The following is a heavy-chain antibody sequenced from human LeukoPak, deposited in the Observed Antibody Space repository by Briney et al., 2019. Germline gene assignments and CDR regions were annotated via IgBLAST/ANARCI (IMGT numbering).Heavy chain of an antibody. J-gene: IGHJ4*02. CDR3: AKGGAWFGEFRFDY. D-gene: IGHD3-10*01. CDR2: ISSSSSYI. Sequence: PGGSLRLSCAASGFTFSSYSMNWVRQAPGKGLEWVSSISSSSSYIYYADSVKGRFTISRDNAKNSLYLQMNSLRAEDTAVYYCAKGGAWFGEFRFDYWGQGTLVTVSS. V-gene: IGHV3-21*01. CDR1: GFTFSSYS.